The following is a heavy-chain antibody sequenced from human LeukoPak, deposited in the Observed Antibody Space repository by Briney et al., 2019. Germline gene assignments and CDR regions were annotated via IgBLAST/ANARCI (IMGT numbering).Heavy chain of an antibody. D-gene: IGHD3-16*01. CDR1: GFTFSGSA. V-gene: IGHV3-48*04. CDR2: ISNSGSTI. Sequence: GGSLRLSCAASGFTFSGSAMHWVRQAPGKGLEWISYISNSGSTIYYADSVKGRFTISRDNAKNSVYLQMNSLRAEDTAVYYCAGGGDYWGQGTLVTVSS. CDR3: AGGGDY. J-gene: IGHJ4*02.